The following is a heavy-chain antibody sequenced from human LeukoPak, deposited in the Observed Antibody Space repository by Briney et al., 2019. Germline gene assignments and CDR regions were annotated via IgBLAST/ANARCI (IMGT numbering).Heavy chain of an antibody. CDR3: ATAYYYGSGSYNYYYYGMDV. J-gene: IGHJ6*04. CDR2: ITSSSSSI. V-gene: IGHV3-21*01. D-gene: IGHD3-10*01. CDR1: GFTFSSYS. Sequence: PGGSLRLSCVASGFTFSSYSMNWVRQAPGKGLEWVSSITSSSSSIYYSDPLKGRFTISRDNAKNSLYLQMSSLRAEDTAVYYCATAYYYGSGSYNYYYYGMDVWGKGTTVTVSS.